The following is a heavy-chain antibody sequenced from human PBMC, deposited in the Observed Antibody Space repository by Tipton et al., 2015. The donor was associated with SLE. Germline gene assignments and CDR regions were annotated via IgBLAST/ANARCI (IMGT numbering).Heavy chain of an antibody. CDR1: GYSISSGFY. CDR2: IYHSGST. CDR3: ARAYSSSSYFDY. J-gene: IGHJ4*02. V-gene: IGHV4-38-2*02. D-gene: IGHD6-13*01. Sequence: TLSLTCTVSGYSISSGFYWGWIRQPPGKGLEWIGNIYHSGSTFCNPSLKSRVTISVDTSKNQFSLKLSSVTAADTAVYYCARAYSSSSYFDYWGQGTLVTVSS.